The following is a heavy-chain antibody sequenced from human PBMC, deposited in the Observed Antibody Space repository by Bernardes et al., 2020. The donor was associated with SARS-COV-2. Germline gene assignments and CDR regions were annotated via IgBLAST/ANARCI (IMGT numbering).Heavy chain of an antibody. Sequence: SETLSLTCAVYGGSFSGYSWSWIRQSPGKGLEWIGEINHRGSPSYSPSLKSRVTISVDTSKNQLSLRLSSVTAADTAVYYCARGCSDTTCYPYYYGMDVWGPGTTVTGSS. D-gene: IGHD2-2*01. V-gene: IGHV4-34*01. CDR2: INHRGSP. CDR1: GGSFSGYS. CDR3: ARGCSDTTCYPYYYGMDV. J-gene: IGHJ6*02.